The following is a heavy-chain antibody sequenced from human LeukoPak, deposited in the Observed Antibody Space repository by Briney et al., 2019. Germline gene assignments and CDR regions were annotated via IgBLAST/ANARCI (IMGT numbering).Heavy chain of an antibody. CDR1: GFTFTSYG. CDR2: ITYDGYYK. D-gene: IGHD3-9*01. V-gene: IGHV3-30*03. J-gene: IGHJ4*02. Sequence: SGGSLRLSCAASGFTFTSYGMHWVRQAPGKGLEWVALITYDGYYKYYSDSVKGRFTISSDTSKNTLYLHMNSLRDDDTAVYYCASDQRYAFDYWGQGILVTVSS. CDR3: ASDQRYAFDY.